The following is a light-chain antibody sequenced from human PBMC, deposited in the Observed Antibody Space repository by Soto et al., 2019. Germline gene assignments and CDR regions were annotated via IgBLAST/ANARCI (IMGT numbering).Light chain of an antibody. CDR3: QSHDSSLNSWV. J-gene: IGLJ3*02. V-gene: IGLV1-40*01. CDR2: SNT. CDR1: SSNIGAGYD. Sequence: QSVLTQPPSMSGAPEQRVTISCTGSSSNIGAGYDVHWYQLLPGTAPKLLIYSNTNRPSGVPDRFSGSKSGTSASLAITGLQAEDEADYYCQSHDSSLNSWVFGGGTKVTVL.